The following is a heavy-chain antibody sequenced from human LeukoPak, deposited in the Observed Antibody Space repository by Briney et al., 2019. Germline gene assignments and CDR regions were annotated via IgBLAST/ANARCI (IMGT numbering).Heavy chain of an antibody. CDR1: GGSISSSSYY. D-gene: IGHD5-18*01. J-gene: IGHJ6*02. Sequence: SSETLSLTCTVSGGSISSSSYYWGWIRQPPGKGLEWIGRIYYSGSIYYNPSLKSRLTMSVDTSKNQFSLKLSSVTAADTAVYYCAGPHTLLYYYYGMDVWGQGTTVTVSS. V-gene: IGHV4-39*01. CDR3: AGPHTLLYYYYGMDV. CDR2: IYYSGSI.